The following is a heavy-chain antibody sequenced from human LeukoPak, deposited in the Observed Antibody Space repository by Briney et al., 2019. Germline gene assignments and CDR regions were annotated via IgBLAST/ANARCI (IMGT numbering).Heavy chain of an antibody. Sequence: GGSLRLSCAASGFPFSSHAMSWVRQPPGKGLEWAAAISNGKTYYADSVRGRFAISRDDSTNTVYLHMNSLRDEDTALYHCVREAGYCAPVCVKTNWFDPWGQGTLVTVSS. V-gene: IGHV3-23*01. J-gene: IGHJ5*02. CDR2: ISNGKT. CDR1: GFPFSSHA. CDR3: VREAGYCAPVCVKTNWFDP. D-gene: IGHD2-15*01.